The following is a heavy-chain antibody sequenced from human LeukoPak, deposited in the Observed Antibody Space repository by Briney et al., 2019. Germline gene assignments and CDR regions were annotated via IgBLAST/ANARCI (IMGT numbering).Heavy chain of an antibody. CDR1: GFTFSSYA. Sequence: GGSLRLSCAASGFTFSSYAMHWVRQAPGKGLEWVAFISYDGSNKYYADSVKGRSTISRDNAKNTLYLQMNSLRAEDTAVYYCASAELVVTAISYWGQGSLVTVSS. CDR2: ISYDGSNK. J-gene: IGHJ4*02. V-gene: IGHV3-30-3*01. D-gene: IGHD2-21*02. CDR3: ASAELVVTAISY.